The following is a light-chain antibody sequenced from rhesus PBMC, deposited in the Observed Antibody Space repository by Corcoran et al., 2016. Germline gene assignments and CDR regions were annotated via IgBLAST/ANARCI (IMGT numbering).Light chain of an antibody. Sequence: DIVMTQSPDSLAVSLGERVTINCKSSQSLLYSSNNKNYLAWDQQKPGQAPKLLIYWASTRETGVPNRFSGSGSGTDFPLTISGLQAEVVAVYYCRPYYSSYSFGQGTKVEIK. CDR1: QSLLYSSNNKNY. CDR3: RPYYSSYS. V-gene: IGKV4-1*01. J-gene: IGKJ2*01. CDR2: WAS.